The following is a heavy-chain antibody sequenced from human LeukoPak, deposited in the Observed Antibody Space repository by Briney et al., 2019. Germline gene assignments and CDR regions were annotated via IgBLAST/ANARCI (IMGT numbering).Heavy chain of an antibody. V-gene: IGHV3-30*03. CDR1: GFTFSSYG. Sequence: GGSLRLSCAASGFTFSSYGMHWVRQAPGKGLEWVAVISYDGSNKYYADSVKGRFTISRDNAKNSLYLQMNSLRAEDTAVYYCARDRGDSALDYWGQGTLVTVSS. J-gene: IGHJ4*02. CDR2: ISYDGSNK. CDR3: ARDRGDSALDY. D-gene: IGHD3-16*01.